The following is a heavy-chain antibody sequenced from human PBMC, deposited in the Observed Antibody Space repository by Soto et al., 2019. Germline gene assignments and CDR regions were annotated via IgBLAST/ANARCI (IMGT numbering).Heavy chain of an antibody. CDR1: GGTFSSYA. Sequence: SVKVSCKXSGGTFSSYAISWVRQAPGQGLEWMGGIIPIFGTANYAQKFQGRVTITADKSTSTAYMELSSLRSEDTAVYYCARASPDGGQPYYYYYGMDVWGQGTTVTVSS. CDR3: ARASPDGGQPYYYYYGMDV. V-gene: IGHV1-69*06. CDR2: IIPIFGTA. J-gene: IGHJ6*02. D-gene: IGHD2-15*01.